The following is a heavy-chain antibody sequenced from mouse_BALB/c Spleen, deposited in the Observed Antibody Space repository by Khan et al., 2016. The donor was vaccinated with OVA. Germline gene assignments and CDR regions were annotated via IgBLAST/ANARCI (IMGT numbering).Heavy chain of an antibody. CDR3: ARLLSNFDY. CDR2: INPSNGRT. CDR1: GYTLTSYW. V-gene: IGHV1S81*02. J-gene: IGHJ2*01. D-gene: IGHD2-1*01. Sequence: QVQLQQPGAELVNPGASVNLSCKASGYTLTSYWMHWVKQRPGQGLEWIGEINPSNGRTNYNEKFKSKATLTVDKSSSTAYMQLSSPISDDSAVYYCARLLSNFDYWGQGTTLTVSS.